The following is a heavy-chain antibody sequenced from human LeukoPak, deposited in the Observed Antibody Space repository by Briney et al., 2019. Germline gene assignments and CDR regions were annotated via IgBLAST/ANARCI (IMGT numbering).Heavy chain of an antibody. V-gene: IGHV2-70*11. CDR1: GFSLRSSGMC. D-gene: IGHD3-22*01. J-gene: IGHJ4*02. CDR3: ARISDHYDSSGYSVFDY. Sequence: SGPTLVNPTQTLTLTCTFSGFSLRSSGMCVSWIRQPPGKALEWLSRIDWDDDKYSSTSLKTRLTISKDPSKNQVVLTMINMDPVDTATYYCARISDHYDSSGYSVFDYWGQGILVTVSS. CDR2: IDWDDDK.